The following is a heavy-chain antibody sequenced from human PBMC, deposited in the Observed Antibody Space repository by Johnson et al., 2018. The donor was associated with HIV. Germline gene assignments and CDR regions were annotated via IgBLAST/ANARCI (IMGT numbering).Heavy chain of an antibody. V-gene: IGHV3-9*01. CDR2: ISWNSGSI. CDR1: GFTFDDYA. CDR3: ARDPELDYFDNRAFDI. D-gene: IGHD3-22*01. Sequence: VQLVESGGGSVQPGRSLRLSCAASGFTFDDYAMHWVRQAPGKGLEWVSGISWNSGSIGYADSVKGRFTISRDNAKNSLSLQMDSLRAEDTAVYYCARDPELDYFDNRAFDIWGQGTMVTVSS. J-gene: IGHJ3*02.